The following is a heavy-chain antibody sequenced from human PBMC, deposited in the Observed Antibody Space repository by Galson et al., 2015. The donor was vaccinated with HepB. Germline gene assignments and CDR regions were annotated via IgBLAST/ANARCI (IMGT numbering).Heavy chain of an antibody. D-gene: IGHD3-10*01. V-gene: IGHV4-39*01. CDR1: GYSINSGGYY. CDR2: MYHSGAA. Sequence: LTCTVSGYSINSGGYYWGWIRQPPEKGLEWIGTMYHSGAAYYNPSLKSRVTMSVDASRNQFSLKLTSVTAADRAVYYCARHRGNYGFFEFDVWGQGTMVTVSS. CDR3: ARHRGNYGFFEFDV. J-gene: IGHJ3*01.